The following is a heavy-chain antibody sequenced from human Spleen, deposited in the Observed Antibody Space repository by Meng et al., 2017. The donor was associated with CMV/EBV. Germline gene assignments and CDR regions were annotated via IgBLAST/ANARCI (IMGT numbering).Heavy chain of an antibody. CDR1: GASISSYY. Sequence: GSLRLSCTVSGASISSYYWTWIRQPPGKGLEWIGYIYYSGSTNYNPSLKSRVTISVDTSKNQFSLKLSSVTAADTAVYYCARDANSGSYLAWFDPWGQGTLVTVSS. J-gene: IGHJ5*02. V-gene: IGHV4-59*01. CDR3: ARDANSGSYLAWFDP. D-gene: IGHD1-26*01. CDR2: IYYSGST.